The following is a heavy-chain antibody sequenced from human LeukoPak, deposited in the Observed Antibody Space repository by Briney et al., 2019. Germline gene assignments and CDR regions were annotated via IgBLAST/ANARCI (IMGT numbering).Heavy chain of an antibody. Sequence: SETLSLACAVYGGSFSGYYWSWIGQPPGRGRGWLGEFINGGRTNYNPSLKSLVTISVDTSKNQFSLKLSSVTAADTAVYFCARVGYSYVIDDWSRTGLGAYPTKYYYHMDVWGKGTTVTVSS. CDR3: ARVGYSYVIDDWSRTGLGAYPTKYYYHMDV. V-gene: IGHV4-34*12. D-gene: IGHD5-18*01. J-gene: IGHJ6*03. CDR1: GGSFSGYY. CDR2: FINGGRT.